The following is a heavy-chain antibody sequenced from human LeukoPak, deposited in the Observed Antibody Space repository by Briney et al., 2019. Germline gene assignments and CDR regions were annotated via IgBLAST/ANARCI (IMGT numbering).Heavy chain of an antibody. D-gene: IGHD3-10*01. V-gene: IGHV4-34*01. CDR2: INHSGST. J-gene: IGHJ4*02. CDR1: GGSFSGYY. CDR3: ARAFMVRGVNFDY. Sequence: SETLSLTCAVYGGSFSGYYWSWIRQPPGKGLEWIGEINHSGSTNYHPSLKSRVTISVDTSKNQFSLKLSSVTAADTAVYYCARAFMVRGVNFDYWGQGTLVTVSS.